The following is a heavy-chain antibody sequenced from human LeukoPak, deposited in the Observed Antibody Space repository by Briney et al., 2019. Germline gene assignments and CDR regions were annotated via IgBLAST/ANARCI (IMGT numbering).Heavy chain of an antibody. J-gene: IGHJ4*02. V-gene: IGHV4-30-4*01. CDR3: ARDRGDYDIN. CDR1: GGSISSGDYY. D-gene: IGHD3-9*01. CDR2: IYYSGST. Sequence: SETLSLTCTVSGGSISSGDYYWSWIRQPPGKGLEWIGYIYYSGSTYYNPSLKSRVTISVDTSKDQFSLKLSSVTAADTAVYYCARDRGDYDINWGQGTLVTVSS.